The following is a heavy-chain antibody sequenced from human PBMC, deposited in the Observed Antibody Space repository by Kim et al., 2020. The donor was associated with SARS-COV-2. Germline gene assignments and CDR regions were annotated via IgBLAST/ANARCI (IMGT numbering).Heavy chain of an antibody. V-gene: IGHV1-69*13. CDR2: IIPIFGTA. D-gene: IGHD3-22*01. J-gene: IGHJ6*02. Sequence: SVKVSCKASGGTFSSYAISWVRQAPGQGLKWMGGIIPIFGTANYAQKFQGRVTITADESTSTAYMELSSLRSEDTAVYYCARDQGYYDSSGYYSDIYYYYGMDVRGQGTTVTVSS. CDR1: GGTFSSYA. CDR3: ARDQGYYDSSGYYSDIYYYYGMDV.